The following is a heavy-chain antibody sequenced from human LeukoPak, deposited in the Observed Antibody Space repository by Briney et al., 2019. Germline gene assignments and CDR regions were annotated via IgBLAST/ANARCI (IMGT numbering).Heavy chain of an antibody. CDR1: GYTFTSYD. J-gene: IGHJ6*02. V-gene: IGHV1-8*01. CDR2: MKPNSGNT. D-gene: IGHD3-10*01. Sequence: GASVKVSCKASGYTFTSYDINWVRQATGQGLEWMGWMKPNSGNTGYAQKFQGRVTMTRNTSISTAYMELSSLRSEDTAVYYCAREDYGSGSSHYGMDVWGQGTTVTVSS. CDR3: AREDYGSGSSHYGMDV.